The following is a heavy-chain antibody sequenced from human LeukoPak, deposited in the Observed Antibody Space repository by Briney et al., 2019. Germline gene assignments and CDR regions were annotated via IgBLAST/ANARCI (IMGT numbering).Heavy chain of an antibody. V-gene: IGHV4-59*01. J-gene: IGHJ4*02. CDR2: IYYSGST. CDR3: ARVTRDATAEY. D-gene: IGHD4-11*01. CDR1: GGSISSYY. Sequence: PSETLSLTCTVSGGSISSYYWSWIRQPPGKGLEGMGYIYYSGSTNYNPSLKSRVTISVDAPQNQFSLKLSSVTAADPAVYYCARVTRDATAEYWGQGTLVTVSS.